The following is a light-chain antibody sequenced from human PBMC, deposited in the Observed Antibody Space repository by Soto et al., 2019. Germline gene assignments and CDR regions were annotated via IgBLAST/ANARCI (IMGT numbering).Light chain of an antibody. CDR1: QSISSW. V-gene: IGKV1-5*01. Sequence: DIQMTQSPSTLSASVGDRVTITCRASQSISSWLAWYQHKPGKAPKLLIYDASSLESGVPSRFSGSGSGTEFTLTISSLQPDDFATYYCQQYYSYPWTFGPGTKVDIK. CDR3: QQYYSYPWT. CDR2: DAS. J-gene: IGKJ1*01.